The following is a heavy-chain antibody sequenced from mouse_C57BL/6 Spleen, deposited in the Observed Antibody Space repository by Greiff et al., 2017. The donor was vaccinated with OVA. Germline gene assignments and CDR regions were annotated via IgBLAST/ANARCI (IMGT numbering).Heavy chain of an antibody. J-gene: IGHJ2*01. CDR3: ARNKGTTVVYFDY. D-gene: IGHD1-1*01. Sequence: VQRVESGPGLVQPSQSLSITCTVSGFSLTSYGVHWVRQSPGKGLEWLGVIWSGGSTDYNAAFISRLSISKDNSKSQVFFKMNSLQADDTAIYYCARNKGTTVVYFDYWGQGTTLTVSS. CDR1: GFSLTSYG. V-gene: IGHV2-2*01. CDR2: IWSGGST.